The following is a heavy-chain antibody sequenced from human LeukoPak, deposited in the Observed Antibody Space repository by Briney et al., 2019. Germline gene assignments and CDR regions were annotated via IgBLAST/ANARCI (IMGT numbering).Heavy chain of an antibody. J-gene: IGHJ6*03. D-gene: IGHD4-17*01. CDR3: AKDGGSTVTTHYYYYYYMDV. CDR2: ISTSRSYI. CDR1: GFTFSSYS. Sequence: GGSLRLSCAASGFTFSSYSMNWVRQAPGKGLEWVSSISTSRSYIYYADSVKGRFTISRDNSKNTVYLQMNSLRAEDTAVYYCAKDGGSTVTTHYYYYYYMDVWGKGTTVTISS. V-gene: IGHV3-21*01.